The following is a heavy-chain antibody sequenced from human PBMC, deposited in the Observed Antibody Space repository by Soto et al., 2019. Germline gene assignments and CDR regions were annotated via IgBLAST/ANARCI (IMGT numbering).Heavy chain of an antibody. Sequence: SETLSLTCAVYGGSFSGYYWSWIRQPPGKGLEWIGEINHSGSTNYNPSLKSRVTISVDTSKNQFSLKLSSVTAADTAVYYCARGQGYGDYTRRYYFDYWGQGTLVTVSS. CDR1: GGSFSGYY. J-gene: IGHJ4*02. V-gene: IGHV4-34*01. CDR3: ARGQGYGDYTRRYYFDY. D-gene: IGHD4-17*01. CDR2: INHSGST.